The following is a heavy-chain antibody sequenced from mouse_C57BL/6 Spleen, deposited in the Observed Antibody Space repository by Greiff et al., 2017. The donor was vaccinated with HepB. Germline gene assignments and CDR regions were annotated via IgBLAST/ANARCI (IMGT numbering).Heavy chain of an antibody. CDR2: IYPGDGDT. Sequence: QVQLQQSAPELVKPGASVKISCKASGYAFSSSWMNWVKQRPGKGLEWIGRIYPGDGDTNYNGKFKGKATLTADKSSSTAYMQLSSLTSEDSAVYFCARERAVNWYFDVWGTGTTVTVSS. D-gene: IGHD3-1*01. J-gene: IGHJ1*03. CDR1: GYAFSSSW. V-gene: IGHV1-82*01. CDR3: ARERAVNWYFDV.